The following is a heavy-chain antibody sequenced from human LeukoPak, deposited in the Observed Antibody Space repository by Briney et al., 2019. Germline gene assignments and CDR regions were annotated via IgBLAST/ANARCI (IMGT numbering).Heavy chain of an antibody. CDR2: ISGSGGST. Sequence: GGSLRLSCAASGFTFSSYAMSWVRQAPGKGLEWVSAISGSGGSTYYADSVKGRFTISRDNSKNTLYLQMNSLRAEDTAVYYCARGPDDDYDFWSGYYTFYYYYYMDVWGKGTTVTVSS. CDR3: ARGPDDDYDFWSGYYTFYYYYYMDV. CDR1: GFTFSSYA. D-gene: IGHD3-3*01. J-gene: IGHJ6*03. V-gene: IGHV3-23*01.